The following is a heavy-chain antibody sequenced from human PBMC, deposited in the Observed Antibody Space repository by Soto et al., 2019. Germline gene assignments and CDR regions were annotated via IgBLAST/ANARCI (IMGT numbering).Heavy chain of an antibody. CDR3: VKYSYIIVGGTHIDF. CDR2: ISWNSDST. Sequence: EVPLVESGGGLVQPGRSLRLSCAASGFTFDDYAMHWVRQAPGKGLEWVSGISWNSDSTGYADSVKGRVTISRDNAKNYLFLQMNSLRAEDTALYFCVKYSYIIVGGTHIDFWGRGTLVSVSS. D-gene: IGHD1-26*01. V-gene: IGHV3-9*01. CDR1: GFTFDDYA. J-gene: IGHJ4*02.